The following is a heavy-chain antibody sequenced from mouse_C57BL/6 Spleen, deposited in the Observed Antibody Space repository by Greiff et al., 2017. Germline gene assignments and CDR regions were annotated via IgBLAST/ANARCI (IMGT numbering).Heavy chain of an antibody. D-gene: IGHD1-1*01. CDR1: GFTFSDYY. CDR2: INYDGSST. CDR3: ARGESYYYGSSGFDY. V-gene: IGHV5-16*01. Sequence: EVQLVESEGGLVQPGSSMKLSCTASGFTFSDYYMAWVRQVPEKGLEWVANINYDGSSTYYLDSLKSRFIISRDNAKNILYLQMSSLKSEDTATYYCARGESYYYGSSGFDYWGQGTTLTVSS. J-gene: IGHJ2*01.